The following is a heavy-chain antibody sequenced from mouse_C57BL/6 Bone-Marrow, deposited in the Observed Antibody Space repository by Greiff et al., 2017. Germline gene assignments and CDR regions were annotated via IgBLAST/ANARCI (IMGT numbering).Heavy chain of an antibody. CDR1: GFTFSSYG. V-gene: IGHV5-6*01. Sequence: EVQGVESGGDLVKPGGSLKLSCAASGFTFSSYGMSWVRQTPDKRLEWVATISSGGSYTYYPDSVKGRFTISRDNAKNTLYLQMSSLKSEDTAMYYCARRGSSPYWYFDVWGTGTTVTVSS. D-gene: IGHD1-1*01. CDR2: ISSGGSYT. CDR3: ARRGSSPYWYFDV. J-gene: IGHJ1*03.